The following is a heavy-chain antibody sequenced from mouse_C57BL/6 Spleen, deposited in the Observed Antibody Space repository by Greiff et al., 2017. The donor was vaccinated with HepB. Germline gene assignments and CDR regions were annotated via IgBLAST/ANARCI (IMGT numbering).Heavy chain of an antibody. J-gene: IGHJ3*01. D-gene: IGHD1-1*01. CDR1: GYTFTDYE. CDR2: IDPETGGT. CDR3: TRGELLAY. Sequence: VQLQESGAELVRPGASVTLSCKASGYTFTDYEMHWVKQTPVHGLEWIGAIDPETGGTAYNQKFKGKAILTADKSSSTAYMELRSLTSEDSAVYYCTRGELLAYWGQGTLVTVSA. V-gene: IGHV1-15*01.